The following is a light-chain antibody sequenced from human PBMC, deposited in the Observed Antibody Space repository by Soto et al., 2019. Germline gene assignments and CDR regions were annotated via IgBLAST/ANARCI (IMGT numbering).Light chain of an antibody. Sequence: EIVLTQSPGTLSLSPGERATFSCRASQSVNNNYLSWYQQKPGQAPMLLIYGASSRATGIPDRFSGSGSGTDFTLTISRLEPEDFAVYYCQQYGSSLPVTFGGGTKVEIK. CDR3: QQYGSSLPVT. J-gene: IGKJ4*01. CDR2: GAS. CDR1: QSVNNNY. V-gene: IGKV3-20*01.